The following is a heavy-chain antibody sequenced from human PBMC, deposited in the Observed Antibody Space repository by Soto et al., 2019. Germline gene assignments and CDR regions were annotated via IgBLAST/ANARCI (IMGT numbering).Heavy chain of an antibody. CDR2: ISSSSNTI. D-gene: IGHD3-10*01. CDR3: ARDGNMFRGVLWS. CDR1: GFTFSSYS. V-gene: IGHV3-48*01. Sequence: EVQLVESGGGLVQPGGSLRLSCAASGFTFSSYSMNWVRQAPGKGLEWVSYISSSSNTIYYADSVRGRFTISRDNAKKSLYLQMNSLRAEDTAVYYCARDGNMFRGVLWSWGQGTLVTVSS. J-gene: IGHJ5*02.